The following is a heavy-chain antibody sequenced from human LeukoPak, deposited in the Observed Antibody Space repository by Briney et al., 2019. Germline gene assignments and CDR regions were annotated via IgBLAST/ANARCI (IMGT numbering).Heavy chain of an antibody. J-gene: IGHJ4*02. Sequence: SETLSLTSTVSGGSISSGDYDWSWIRQPPGKGLEWIGYIYYSGSTYYNPSLKSRVTISVDTSKNQFSLKLSSVTAADTAVYYCASSGRRIYWGQGTLVTVSS. D-gene: IGHD1-26*01. CDR3: ASSGRRIY. CDR2: IYYSGST. CDR1: GGSISSGDYD. V-gene: IGHV4-30-4*08.